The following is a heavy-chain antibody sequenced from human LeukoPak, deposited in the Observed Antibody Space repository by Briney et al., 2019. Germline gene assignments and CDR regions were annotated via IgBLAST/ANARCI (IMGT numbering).Heavy chain of an antibody. CDR2: INHSGST. CDR1: GGSFSGYY. V-gene: IGHV4-34*01. J-gene: IGHJ4*02. D-gene: IGHD1-26*01. CDR3: ARGRRIVGAPGLFDY. Sequence: SETLSLTCAVYGGSFSGYYWSWIRQPPGKGLEWIGEINHSGSTNYNPSLKSRVTISVDTSKNQFSLKLSSVTAADTAVYYCARGRRIVGAPGLFDYWGQGTLVTVSS.